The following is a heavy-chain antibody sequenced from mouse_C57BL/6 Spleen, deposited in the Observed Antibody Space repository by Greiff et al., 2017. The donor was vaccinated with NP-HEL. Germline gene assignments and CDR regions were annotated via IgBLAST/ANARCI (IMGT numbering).Heavy chain of an antibody. CDR2: IDPSDSET. CDR3: ARFGYYDAWLAY. D-gene: IGHD2-3*01. Sequence: QVQLQQPGAELVRPGSSVKLSCKASGYTFTSYWMHWVKQRPIQGLEWIGNIDPSDSETHYNQKFKDKATLTVDKSSSTAYMQRSSLTSEDSAVYYCARFGYYDAWLAYWGQGTLVTVAA. V-gene: IGHV1-52*01. CDR1: GYTFTSYW. J-gene: IGHJ3*01.